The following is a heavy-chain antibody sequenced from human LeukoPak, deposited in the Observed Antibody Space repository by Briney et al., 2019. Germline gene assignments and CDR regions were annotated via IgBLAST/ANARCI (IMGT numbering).Heavy chain of an antibody. CDR3: ARGPTYYDPSGFCPEY. J-gene: IGHJ4*02. CDR1: GFTFSTYS. V-gene: IGHV3-21*01. CDR2: TTSSAGYI. Sequence: GGSLRLSCAASGFTFSTYSMNWVRQAPGKGLEWVSSTTSSAGYIYYADSVKGRFTISRDNAKNSLYLQMNSLRAEDTAVYYCARGPTYYDPSGFCPEYWGQGTLVTVSS. D-gene: IGHD3-22*01.